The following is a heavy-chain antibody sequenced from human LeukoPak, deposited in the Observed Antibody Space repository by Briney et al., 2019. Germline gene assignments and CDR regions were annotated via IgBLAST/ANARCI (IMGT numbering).Heavy chain of an antibody. CDR1: GYTFTSYG. Sequence: GASVKVSCKASGYTFTSYGISWVRQAPGQGLEWMGWISAYNGNTNYAQKLQGRVTMTTDTSTSTAYMELRSRRSDDTAVYYCARDVGRIVVVPAAYWGQGTLVTVSS. D-gene: IGHD2-2*01. CDR2: ISAYNGNT. CDR3: ARDVGRIVVVPAAY. V-gene: IGHV1-18*01. J-gene: IGHJ4*02.